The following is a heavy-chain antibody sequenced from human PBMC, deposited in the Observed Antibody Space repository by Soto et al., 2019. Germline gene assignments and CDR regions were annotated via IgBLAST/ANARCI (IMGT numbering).Heavy chain of an antibody. CDR3: AKDSFSPSSSPLLGYYYGMDV. D-gene: IGHD6-13*01. Sequence: EVQLLESGGGLVQPGGSLRLSCAASGFTFSSYAMSWVRQAPGKGLEWVSAISGSGGSTYYADSVKGRFTISRDNSKNTLYLQMNSLRAEDTAVYYCAKDSFSPSSSPLLGYYYGMDVWGQGTTVTGSS. J-gene: IGHJ6*02. V-gene: IGHV3-23*01. CDR2: ISGSGGST. CDR1: GFTFSSYA.